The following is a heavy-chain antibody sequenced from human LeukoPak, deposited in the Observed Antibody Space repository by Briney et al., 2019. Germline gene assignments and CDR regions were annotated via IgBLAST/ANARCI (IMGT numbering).Heavy chain of an antibody. D-gene: IGHD4-17*01. CDR1: GFTFSSYG. Sequence: GGSLRLSCAASGFTFSSYGMHWVRQAPGKGLDWVAVIAYDGSNKKYADSVKGRFTISRDNSEKTLYLQMDSLRAEDTAVYYCAREESTVTDGFDIWGQGTMVTVSS. CDR3: AREESTVTDGFDI. CDR2: IAYDGSNK. V-gene: IGHV3-30*03. J-gene: IGHJ3*02.